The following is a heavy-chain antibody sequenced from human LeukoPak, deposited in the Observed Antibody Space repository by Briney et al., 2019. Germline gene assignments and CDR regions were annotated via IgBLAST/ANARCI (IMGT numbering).Heavy chain of an antibody. Sequence: SETLSLTCTVSGYSISSGYYWGWIRQPPGKGLEWIGSIYHSGSTYYNPSLKSRVTISVGTSKNQFSLKLSSVTAADTAVYYCAREGSGTAMVKFDYWGQETLVTVSS. CDR3: AREGSGTAMVKFDY. V-gene: IGHV4-38-2*02. D-gene: IGHD5-18*01. CDR1: GYSISSGYY. J-gene: IGHJ4*02. CDR2: IYHSGST.